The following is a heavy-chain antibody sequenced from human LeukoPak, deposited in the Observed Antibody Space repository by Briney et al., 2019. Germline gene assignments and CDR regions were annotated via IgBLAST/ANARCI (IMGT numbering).Heavy chain of an antibody. Sequence: GASVKVSCKASEYTFTSYDINWVQQATGQGLEWMGWMSPNSGNTAYAQKFQGRVTMTRNTSISTAYMELSSLRSEDTAVYYCARDIGYYYGMDVWGQGTTVTVSS. CDR3: ARDIGYYYGMDV. D-gene: IGHD5-12*01. J-gene: IGHJ6*02. CDR2: MSPNSGNT. CDR1: EYTFTSYD. V-gene: IGHV1-8*01.